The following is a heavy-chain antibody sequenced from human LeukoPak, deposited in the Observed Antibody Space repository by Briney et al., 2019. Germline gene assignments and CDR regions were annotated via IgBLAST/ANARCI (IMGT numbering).Heavy chain of an antibody. D-gene: IGHD3-22*01. CDR1: GGSISSYY. Sequence: SETLSLTCTVSGGSISSYYWSWIRQPPGKGLEWIGYIYHKGDTSYNPSLHSRVTLSVDTSKSQFSLKLRSVTAADSAIYYCAREYSSPLEFQHYFDLWGQGIAVTVSS. J-gene: IGHJ4*02. V-gene: IGHV4-59*01. CDR3: AREYSSPLEFQHYFDL. CDR2: IYHKGDT.